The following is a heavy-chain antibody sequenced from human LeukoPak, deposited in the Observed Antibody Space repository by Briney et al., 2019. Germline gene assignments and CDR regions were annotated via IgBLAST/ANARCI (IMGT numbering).Heavy chain of an antibody. Sequence: GGSLRLSCEASGFTFSSYWMNWDRQAPGKGLEWVANIKKDGSEKYYVDSVKGRFTISRDNAKNSLYLQMNSLRAEDTAVYCCARDPGYYFDYWGQGTLVTVSS. V-gene: IGHV3-7*03. CDR3: ARDPGYYFDY. CDR1: GFTFSSYW. CDR2: IKKDGSEK. D-gene: IGHD3-10*01. J-gene: IGHJ4*02.